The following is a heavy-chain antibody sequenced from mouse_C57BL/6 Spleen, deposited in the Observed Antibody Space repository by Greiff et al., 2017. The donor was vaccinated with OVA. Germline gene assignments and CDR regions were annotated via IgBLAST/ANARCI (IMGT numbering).Heavy chain of an antibody. CDR3: AREGNYDGDAMDY. CDR2: ISYDGNN. D-gene: IGHD2-4*01. J-gene: IGHJ4*01. V-gene: IGHV3-6*01. Sequence: EVKLMESGPGLVKPSQSLSLTCSVTGYSITSGYYWNWIRQFPGNKLEWMGYISYDGNNNYNPSLKNRIPITRDTSKNQFFLKLNSVTTEDTATYYCAREGNYDGDAMDYWGQGTSVTVSS. CDR1: GYSITSGYY.